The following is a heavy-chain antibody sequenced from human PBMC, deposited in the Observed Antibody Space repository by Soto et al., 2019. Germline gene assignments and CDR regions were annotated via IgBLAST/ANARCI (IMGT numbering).Heavy chain of an antibody. J-gene: IGHJ6*02. V-gene: IGHV1-3*01. D-gene: IGHD3-16*02. CDR2: INAGNGNT. CDR1: GYTFTSYA. CDR3: ARVYPVLSSDYYYGMDV. Sequence: ASVNVSCKASGYTFTSYAMHWVRQAPGQRLEWMGWINAGNGNTKYSQKFQGRVTITRDTSASTAYMELSSLRSEDTAVYYCARVYPVLSSDYYYGMDVWGQGTTVTVSS.